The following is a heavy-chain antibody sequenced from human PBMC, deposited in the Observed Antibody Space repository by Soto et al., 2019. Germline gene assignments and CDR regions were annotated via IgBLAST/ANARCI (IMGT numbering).Heavy chain of an antibody. J-gene: IGHJ6*02. V-gene: IGHV1-8*01. CDR2: MNPNSANT. D-gene: IGHD3-16*01. Sequence: ASVVLSCKYSVYTFTSYDINWVRQATGQGLEWMGWMNPNSANTGYAQKFQGRVTMTRNTSISTAYMELSSLRSEDTAVYYCAREGGGGMDAWGQGTTVTISS. CDR3: AREGGGGMDA. CDR1: VYTFTSYD.